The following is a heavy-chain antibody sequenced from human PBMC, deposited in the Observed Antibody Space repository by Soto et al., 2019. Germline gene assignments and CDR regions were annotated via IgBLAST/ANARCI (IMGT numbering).Heavy chain of an antibody. J-gene: IGHJ4*02. CDR3: ARDRTESTGDSYYFDY. Sequence: PGGSLRLSCAASGFTFSSYGMHWVRQAPGKGLEWVAVIWYDGSNKYYADSVKGRFTISRDNSKNTLYLQMNSLRAEDTAVYYCARDRTESTGDSYYFDYWGQGTLVTVSS. V-gene: IGHV3-33*01. D-gene: IGHD2-21*02. CDR1: GFTFSSYG. CDR2: IWYDGSNK.